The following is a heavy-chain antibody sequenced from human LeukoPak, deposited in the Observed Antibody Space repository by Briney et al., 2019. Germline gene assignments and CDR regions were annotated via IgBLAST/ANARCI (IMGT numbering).Heavy chain of an antibody. D-gene: IGHD6-19*01. CDR2: ISSSSSYI. CDR1: GFTFSSYS. CDR3: ARVVRSSGWYVDY. Sequence: GGSLRLSCAASGFTFSSYSMNWVRQAPGKGLEWVSSISSSSSYIYYADSVKGRFTISRDNAKNSLYLQMNSLKAEDTGVYYCARVVRSSGWYVDYWGQGILVTVSS. J-gene: IGHJ4*02. V-gene: IGHV3-21*04.